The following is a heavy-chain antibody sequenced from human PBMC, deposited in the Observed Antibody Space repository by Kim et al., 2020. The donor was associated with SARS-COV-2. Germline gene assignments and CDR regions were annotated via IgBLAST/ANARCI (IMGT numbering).Heavy chain of an antibody. Sequence: GGSLRLSCAASGITFSSYGIHGVRPAPGKGLEWVAVISYDGSNKNYADSVKGRFTISRDNSQNTLYLQMNSLREEDTAVYYCAKDLKMGDGSGWDYYYYG. V-gene: IGHV3-30*18. J-gene: IGHJ6*01. CDR3: AKDLKMGDGSGWDYYYYG. CDR2: ISYDGSNK. CDR1: GITFSSYG. D-gene: IGHD6-19*01.